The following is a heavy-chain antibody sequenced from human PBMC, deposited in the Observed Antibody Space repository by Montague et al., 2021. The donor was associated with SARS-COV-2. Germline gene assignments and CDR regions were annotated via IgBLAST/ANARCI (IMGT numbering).Heavy chain of an antibody. CDR1: GGSISGYC. CDR3: ARDWAVLTRDGYNYGWFDP. CDR2: IYYTGGT. J-gene: IGHJ5*02. D-gene: IGHD5-24*01. V-gene: IGHV4-59*01. Sequence: ETLSLTCSVSGGSISGYCWSWIRQSPGKGLEWVGYIYYTGGTNYNPSLESRVTISLDTSKNQSSLRLGSVTPADTAVYYCARDWAVLTRDGYNYGWFDPWGPGTLVTVSS.